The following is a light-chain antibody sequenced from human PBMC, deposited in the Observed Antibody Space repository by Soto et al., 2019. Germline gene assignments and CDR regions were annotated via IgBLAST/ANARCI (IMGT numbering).Light chain of an antibody. J-gene: IGKJ1*01. CDR2: GAS. Sequence: EIVLTQSPGTLSVSPGERATLSCRASQSVSSSFLAWYQQKPDQAPRLLIYGASSRATGIPDRFSGSGSGTDFTLTISRLEPEDFAVYYCQQYGSSPTFGQGTKVEIK. V-gene: IGKV3-20*01. CDR3: QQYGSSPT. CDR1: QSVSSSF.